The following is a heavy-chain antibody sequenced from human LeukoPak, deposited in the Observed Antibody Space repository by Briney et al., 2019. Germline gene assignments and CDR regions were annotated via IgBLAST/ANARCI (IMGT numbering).Heavy chain of an antibody. Sequence: GGSLRLSCAASGFTFSSYAMSWVRQAPGKGLEWVSAISGSGGSTYYADSVKGRFTISRDNSKNTLYLQMNSLRAEDTAVYYCAKQGAYVVVTANHAFDIWGQGTMVTVSS. CDR3: AKQGAYVVVTANHAFDI. CDR1: GFTFSSYA. J-gene: IGHJ3*02. D-gene: IGHD2-21*02. CDR2: ISGSGGST. V-gene: IGHV3-23*01.